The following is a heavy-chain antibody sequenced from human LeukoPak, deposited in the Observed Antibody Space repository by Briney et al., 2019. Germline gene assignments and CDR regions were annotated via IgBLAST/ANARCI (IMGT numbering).Heavy chain of an antibody. CDR3: ARDRAMAYYYDSSGYQLDAFDI. D-gene: IGHD3-22*01. CDR1: GFTFSDYY. Sequence: GGSLRLSCAASGFTFSDYYMSWIRQAPGKGLEWVSYISSSGSTIYYADSVKGRFTISRDNAKNSLYLQMNSLRAEDTAVYYCARDRAMAYYYDSSGYQLDAFDIWGQGTMVTVSS. V-gene: IGHV3-11*01. J-gene: IGHJ3*02. CDR2: ISSSGSTI.